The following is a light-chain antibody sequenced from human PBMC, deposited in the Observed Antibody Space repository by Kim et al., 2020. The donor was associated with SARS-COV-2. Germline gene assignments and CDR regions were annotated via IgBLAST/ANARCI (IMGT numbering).Light chain of an antibody. Sequence: SVSRGDSATISCSASQSVHSNLAWHQQKPGHAPRLLIYGASTRPRGIPARFSGSGSGTEFSLTISSLQSEDFAVYYCQPYNNGSYTFGQGTKLEIK. J-gene: IGKJ2*01. CDR2: GAS. CDR3: QPYNNGSYT. CDR1: QSVHSN. V-gene: IGKV3-15*01.